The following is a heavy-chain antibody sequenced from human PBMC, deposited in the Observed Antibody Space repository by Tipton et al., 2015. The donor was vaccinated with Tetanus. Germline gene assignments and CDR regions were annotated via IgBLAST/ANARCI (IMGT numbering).Heavy chain of an antibody. J-gene: IGHJ6*03. CDR1: GYTFTSYG. CDR2: ISAYNGNT. D-gene: IGHD3-22*01. Sequence: QLVQSGAEVKKPGASVKVSCKASGYTFTSYGISWVRQAPGQGLEWMGWISAYNGNTNYAQKLQGRVTMTTDTSTSTAYMELRSLRSDDTAVYYCARDVGSDYYDSSGYYMDVWGKGTTVTVSS. CDR3: ARDVGSDYYDSSGYYMDV. V-gene: IGHV1-18*01.